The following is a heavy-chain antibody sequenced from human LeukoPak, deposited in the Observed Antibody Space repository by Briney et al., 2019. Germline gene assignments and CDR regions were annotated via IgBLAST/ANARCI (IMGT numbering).Heavy chain of an antibody. J-gene: IGHJ4*02. Sequence: GGSLRLSCTGSGFAFDEHGMSWFRQVPGKGLEWVSGINWSGRSTGYADPLRGRFTISRDNSKNSLYLQMDGMRAEDTAVYYCARAPITSPFFFDYWGQGTLVTVSS. D-gene: IGHD2-2*01. CDR3: ARAPITSPFFFDY. CDR1: GFAFDEHG. V-gene: IGHV3-20*04. CDR2: INWSGRST.